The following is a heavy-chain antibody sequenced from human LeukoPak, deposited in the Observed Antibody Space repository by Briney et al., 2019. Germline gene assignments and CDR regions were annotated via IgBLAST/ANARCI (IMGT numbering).Heavy chain of an antibody. CDR3: AREGSDQLSKDFDY. J-gene: IGHJ4*02. Sequence: ASMKVSCKSSGFTFTGHYIHWVRQPPAQGLEWVGYIGPRNSAARYAEMFQGRVTMTRDTSLSTAYMELSRLTSDDTDVYYCAREGSDQLSKDFDYWGQGTLVTVSS. CDR2: IGPRNSAA. D-gene: IGHD2-2*01. CDR1: GFTFTGHY. V-gene: IGHV1-2*02.